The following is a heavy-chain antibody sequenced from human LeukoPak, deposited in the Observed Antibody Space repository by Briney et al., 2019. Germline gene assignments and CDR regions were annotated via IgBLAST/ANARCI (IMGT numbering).Heavy chain of an antibody. J-gene: IGHJ5*02. CDR2: IYISGST. V-gene: IGHV4-61*02. Sequence: EPSETLSLTCTVFGGSISSGSYYWTWIRQPAGKGLEWIGRIYISGSTNYNPSLKSRVTISVDTSKNQFSLKLSSVTAADTAVYYCARQGVIVVVPIGWFDPWGQGTLVTVSS. CDR3: ARQGVIVVVPIGWFDP. D-gene: IGHD2-2*01. CDR1: GGSISSGSYY.